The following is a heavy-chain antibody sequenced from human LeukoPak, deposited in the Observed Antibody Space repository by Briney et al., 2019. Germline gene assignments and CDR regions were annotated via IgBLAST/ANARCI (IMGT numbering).Heavy chain of an antibody. Sequence: GASVKVSCKASGGTFSSYAISWVRQAPGQGLEWMGGIIPIFGTANYAQKFQGRVTITADESTSTAYMGLSSLRSEDTAVYYCATSYDILTGYYLWGQGTLVTVSS. J-gene: IGHJ5*02. V-gene: IGHV1-69*13. CDR1: GGTFSSYA. CDR2: IIPIFGTA. CDR3: ATSYDILTGYYL. D-gene: IGHD3-9*01.